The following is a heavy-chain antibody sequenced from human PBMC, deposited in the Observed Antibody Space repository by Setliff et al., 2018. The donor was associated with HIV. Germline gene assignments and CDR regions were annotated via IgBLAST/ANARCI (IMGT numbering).Heavy chain of an antibody. CDR2: SYTSGST. J-gene: IGHJ6*03. D-gene: IGHD3-16*01. CDR1: GGSISSYY. CDR3: ARALWGAQSRYMDV. V-gene: IGHV4-4*08. Sequence: PSETLSLTCTVSGGSISSYYWRWIRQPPGKGLEWSGYSYTSGSTNYNPSLKSRVTISVDTSKNPFSLKLSLVTAADTAVYYCARALWGAQSRYMDVWGKGTTVTVSS.